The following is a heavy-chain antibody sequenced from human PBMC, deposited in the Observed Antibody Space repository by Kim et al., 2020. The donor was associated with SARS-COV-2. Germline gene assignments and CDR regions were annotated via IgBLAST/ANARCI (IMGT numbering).Heavy chain of an antibody. CDR1: GFTFSSYG. D-gene: IGHD6-19*01. J-gene: IGHJ4*02. V-gene: IGHV3-33*01. CDR2: IWYDGSNK. Sequence: GGSLRLSCAASGFTFSSYGMHWVRQAPGKGLEWVAVIWYDGSNKYYADSVKGRFTISRDNSKNTLYLQMNSLRAEDTAVYYCARASGYSSGWTPFDYWGQGTLVTVSS. CDR3: ARASGYSSGWTPFDY.